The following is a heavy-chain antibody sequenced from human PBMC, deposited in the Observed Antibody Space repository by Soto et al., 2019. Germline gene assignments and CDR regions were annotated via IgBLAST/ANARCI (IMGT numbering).Heavy chain of an antibody. CDR1: GGSISSGDYY. J-gene: IGHJ4*02. V-gene: IGHV4-30-4*01. Sequence: QVQLQESGPGLVKPSQTLSLTCTVSGGSISSGDYYWSWIRQPPGKGLEWIGYIYFSGSTYYNPCLMSRXXIXVXXSKHQFSLKLSPVTAADTAVYYGARGDLVRGPVDYWGQGTLVTVSS. CDR2: IYFSGST. D-gene: IGHD3-10*01. CDR3: ARGDLVRGPVDY.